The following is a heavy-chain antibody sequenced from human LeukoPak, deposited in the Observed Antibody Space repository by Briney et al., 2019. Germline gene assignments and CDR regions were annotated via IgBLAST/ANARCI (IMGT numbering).Heavy chain of an antibody. CDR3: ARPNFKGEGFDP. CDR2: ISSSSATI. D-gene: IGHD3-16*01. J-gene: IGHJ5*02. CDR1: GFTFSSYS. Sequence: PGGSLRLSCAASGFTFSSYSMNWVRQAPGKGLEWVSYISSSSATIHYADSVQGRFTISRDNAKNSVYLQMNSLRAEDTAVYYCARPNFKGEGFDPWGQGTLVTVSS. V-gene: IGHV3-48*04.